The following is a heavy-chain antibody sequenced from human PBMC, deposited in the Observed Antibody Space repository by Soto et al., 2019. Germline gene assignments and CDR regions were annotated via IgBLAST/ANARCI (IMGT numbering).Heavy chain of an antibody. J-gene: IGHJ6*02. Sequence: SVKVSCKASGGTFSNHAISWVRQAPGQGLEWVGGIIPMFPTADYAQRFQGGVTITADDSTTTVYMELSGLRSEDTAMYYCARDDATYCGGDCYRYFYYGMDVWGQGTTVTVSS. CDR2: IIPMFPTA. D-gene: IGHD2-21*02. CDR1: GGTFSNHA. CDR3: ARDDATYCGGDCYRYFYYGMDV. V-gene: IGHV1-69*13.